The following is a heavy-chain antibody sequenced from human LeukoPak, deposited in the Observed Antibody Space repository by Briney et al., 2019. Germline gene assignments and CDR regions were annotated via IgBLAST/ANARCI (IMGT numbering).Heavy chain of an antibody. V-gene: IGHV3-21*01. CDR1: GFTFSSYS. Sequence: GGSLRLSCAASGFTFSSYSMNWVRQAPGKGLEWLSSISGSSSYIYYADSVKGRFTISRDNAKNSLYLQMNSLRAEDTAVYYCARDPVDSSSCYYYYMDVWGKGTTVTVSS. CDR3: ARDPVDSSSCYYYYMDV. CDR2: ISGSSSYI. J-gene: IGHJ6*03. D-gene: IGHD6-13*01.